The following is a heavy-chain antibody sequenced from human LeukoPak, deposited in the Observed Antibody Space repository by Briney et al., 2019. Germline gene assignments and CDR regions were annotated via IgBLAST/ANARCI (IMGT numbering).Heavy chain of an antibody. CDR2: IYSSGIT. J-gene: IGHJ3*02. CDR1: GASISSAY. V-gene: IGHV4-59*01. Sequence: SETLSLTCTVSGASISSAYWSWIRQPPGKGLEWIGYIYSSGITNYIPSLKSRVTISVDTSQNQFSLKLTSVTAAETAVYYCARRGPYDTSGYAFDIWGPGTVVTVSS. D-gene: IGHD3-22*01. CDR3: ARRGPYDTSGYAFDI.